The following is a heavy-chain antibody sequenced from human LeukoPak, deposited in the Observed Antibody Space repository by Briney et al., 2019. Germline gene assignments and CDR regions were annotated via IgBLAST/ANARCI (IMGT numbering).Heavy chain of an antibody. D-gene: IGHD1-1*01. CDR2: IRHSDSNT. J-gene: IGHJ6*03. CDR1: GFTFSSSD. CDR3: AKRGNPTVGHHYLDV. V-gene: IGHV3-23*05. Sequence: GGSLRLSCAPSGFTFSSSDMSWVRQAPGSGLEWVSSIRHSDSNTYYADSVMGRFNISRDNSKNTLYLQMNSLSAEDTAVYYCAKRGNPTVGHHYLDVWGKGTTVSVSS.